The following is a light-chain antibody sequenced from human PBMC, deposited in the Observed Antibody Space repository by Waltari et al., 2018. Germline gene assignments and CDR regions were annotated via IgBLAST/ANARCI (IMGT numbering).Light chain of an antibody. CDR1: QSLLYVNGNNY. Sequence: IVMTQSPLSMSVTAGEPASFHCRSSQSLLYVNGNNYLDWYLQRPGQSSQILIYLGSNRASGVPDRFSGSGSGTEFTLKISRVEAEDVGLYYCMQALQTPSSTPSYTFGQGTKLEIK. CDR2: LGS. CDR3: MQALQTPSSTPSYT. J-gene: IGKJ2*01. V-gene: IGKV2-28*01.